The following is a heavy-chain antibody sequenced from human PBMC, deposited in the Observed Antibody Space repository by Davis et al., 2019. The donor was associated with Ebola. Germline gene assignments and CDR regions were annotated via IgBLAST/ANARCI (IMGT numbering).Heavy chain of an antibody. CDR2: ISGSGGST. D-gene: IGHD2-15*01. J-gene: IGHJ4*02. V-gene: IGHV3-23*01. Sequence: PGGSLRLSCAASGFTFSSYAMSWVRQAPGKGLEWVSAISGSGGSTYYADSVKGRFTISRDNSKNTLYLQMNSLRAEDTAVFYCAKGDSYCSGGSCPLDYWGQGTLVTVSS. CDR3: AKGDSYCSGGSCPLDY. CDR1: GFTFSSYA.